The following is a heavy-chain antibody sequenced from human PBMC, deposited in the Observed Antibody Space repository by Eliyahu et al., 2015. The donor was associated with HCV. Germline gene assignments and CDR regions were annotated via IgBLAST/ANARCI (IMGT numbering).Heavy chain of an antibody. CDR2: ISFDGINK. CDR1: GFXXXSYG. CDR3: AKEYTSGRENVFDI. J-gene: IGHJ3*02. V-gene: IGHV3-30*18. D-gene: IGHD6-19*01. Sequence: QVQLVQSGGGVVQPGRSLRLSXXASGFXXXSYGMXWVRQAPGKGLEWVALISFDGINKYYADSVQGRFTISRDNSWNTLYLQMNSLRAEDTAVYYCAKEYTSGRENVFDIWGQGTMVTVSS.